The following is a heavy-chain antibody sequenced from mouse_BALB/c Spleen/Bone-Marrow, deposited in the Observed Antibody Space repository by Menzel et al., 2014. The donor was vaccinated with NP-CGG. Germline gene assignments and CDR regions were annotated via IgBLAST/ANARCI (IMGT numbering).Heavy chain of an antibody. Sequence: QVQLKESGAELVMPGASVKMSCKASGYTFTDYWMHWVKQRPGQGLEWIGAIDTSDSYTTYNQNFKDKATLTVDESSSTAYMQFSSLTSKDSAVYYCARRYGHYWYFDVWGAGTTVTVSS. CDR2: IDTSDSYT. V-gene: IGHV1-69*01. J-gene: IGHJ1*01. CDR1: GYTFTDYW. CDR3: ARRYGHYWYFDV. D-gene: IGHD2-10*02.